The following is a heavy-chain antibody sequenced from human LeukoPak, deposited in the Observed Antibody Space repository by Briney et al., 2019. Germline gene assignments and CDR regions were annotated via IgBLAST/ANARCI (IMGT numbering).Heavy chain of an antibody. CDR1: GFTFSSYS. Sequence: GGSLRLSCAASGFTFSSYSMNWVRKAPGKGLEWVSSISSSSSYIYYADSVKGRFTISRDNAKNSLYLQMNSLRAEDTAVYYCARLQYQLPHFDPWGQGTLVTVSS. J-gene: IGHJ5*02. V-gene: IGHV3-21*01. CDR2: ISSSSSYI. CDR3: ARLQYQLPHFDP. D-gene: IGHD2-2*01.